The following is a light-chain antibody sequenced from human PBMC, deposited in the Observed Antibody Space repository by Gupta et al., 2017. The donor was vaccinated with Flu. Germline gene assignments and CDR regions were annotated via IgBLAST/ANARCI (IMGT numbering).Light chain of an antibody. J-gene: IGLJ1*01. V-gene: IGLV2-11*01. Sequence: SARTQPRPVSGSPGPPVTISCTVTSSDVGGYNYVSCYQQHPGKAPKIMIYDVSKRPAGVPGRFSVSKSDNTASLTISVLQEDEEDDYYSCSDAGTDSPVFGPGTKVTVL. CDR1: SSDVGGYNY. CDR2: DVS. CDR3: CSDAGTDSPV.